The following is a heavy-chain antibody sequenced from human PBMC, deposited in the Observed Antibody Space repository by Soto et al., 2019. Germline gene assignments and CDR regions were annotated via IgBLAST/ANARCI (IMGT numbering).Heavy chain of an antibody. J-gene: IGHJ6*02. CDR1: GFSLSTGGMG. D-gene: IGHD2-21*02. Sequence: QITLKESGPPLVKPTQTLTLTCTFSGFSLSTGGMGVGWIRQPPGKALEWLALIYWDGDRRYRPSLMRRLTIAKDTSKNQVVLTMTNMDPVDTATYYCVHSRCGGDCLQSYSSHYYYGMDIWGQGTTVTVSS. CDR2: IYWDGDR. CDR3: VHSRCGGDCLQSYSSHYYYGMDI. V-gene: IGHV2-5*02.